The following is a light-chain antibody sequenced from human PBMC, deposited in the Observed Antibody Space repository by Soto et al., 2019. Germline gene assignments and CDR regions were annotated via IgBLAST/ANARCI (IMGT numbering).Light chain of an antibody. J-gene: IGKJ4*01. CDR1: QSVKSH. V-gene: IGKV3-11*01. CDR3: QQRGNWPVT. CDR2: DTT. Sequence: IVLTQSPATLSLSPGERATLSCRASQSVKSHVAWYQLKPGQSPRLLIFDTTNRATGTPTRFSGSGSGTDFTLTISRLEPEDFAVYYCQQRGNWPVTFGGGTKVEI.